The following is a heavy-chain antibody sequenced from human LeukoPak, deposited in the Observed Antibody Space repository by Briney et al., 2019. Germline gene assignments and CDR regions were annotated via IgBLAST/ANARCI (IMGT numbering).Heavy chain of an antibody. V-gene: IGHV1-24*01. D-gene: IGHD3-22*01. J-gene: IGHJ4*02. CDR1: GYTLTELS. CDR2: FDPEDGET. CDR3: ASRYYYDSSGYYRY. Sequence: ASVKVSCKVSGYTLTELSMHWVRQAPGKGLEWMGGFDPEDGETIYARKSQGRVTMTEDTSTDTAYMELSSLRSEDTAVYYCASRYYYDSSGYYRYWGQGTLVTVSS.